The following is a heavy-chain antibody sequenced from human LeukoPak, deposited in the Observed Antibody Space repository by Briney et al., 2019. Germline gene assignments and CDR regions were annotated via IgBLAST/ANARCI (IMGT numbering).Heavy chain of an antibody. CDR2: INLSGST. CDR1: GGSFSGYY. D-gene: IGHD4-11*01. J-gene: IGHJ3*02. CDR3: ARGLTTAWHNAFDI. Sequence: DPSETMSLTCAVYGGSFSGYYCGWVRQPPGKGMGWNGSINLSGSTNYNPSLKCRVTISVDTSKNQFSLKLSSVTAADTAVYYCARGLTTAWHNAFDIWGQGTMVTVSS. V-gene: IGHV4-34*01.